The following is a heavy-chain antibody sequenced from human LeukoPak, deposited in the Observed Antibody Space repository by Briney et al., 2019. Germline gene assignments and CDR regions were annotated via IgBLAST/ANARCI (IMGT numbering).Heavy chain of an antibody. V-gene: IGHV3-7*01. CDR1: GFTFSSYW. CDR2: IKQDGSEK. J-gene: IGHJ4*02. D-gene: IGHD3-9*01. Sequence: GGSLRLSCAASGFTFSSYWMSWVRQAPGKGLEWVANIKQDGSEKYYVDSVKGRFTISRDNSKNTLYLQMNSLRAEDTAVYYCAKERVLRYFDAPDYWGQGTLVTVSS. CDR3: AKERVLRYFDAPDY.